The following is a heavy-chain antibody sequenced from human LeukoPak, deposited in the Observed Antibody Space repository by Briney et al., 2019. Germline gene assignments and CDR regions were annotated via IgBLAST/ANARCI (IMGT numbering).Heavy chain of an antibody. Sequence: GSLRLSCAASGFTVSSNYMSWVRQAPGKGLEWVSVLYSGGSTYYAVSVKGRFTISRDNSRNTLYLQMSSLRAEDTAVYYCARAPPGYCSGGSCSRPLDLWGQGTLVTASS. CDR3: ARAPPGYCSGGSCSRPLDL. J-gene: IGHJ5*02. D-gene: IGHD2-15*01. V-gene: IGHV3-66*01. CDR2: LYSGGST. CDR1: GFTVSSNY.